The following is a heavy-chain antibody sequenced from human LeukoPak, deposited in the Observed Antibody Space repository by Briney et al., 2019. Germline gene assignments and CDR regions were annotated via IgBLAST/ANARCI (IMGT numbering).Heavy chain of an antibody. CDR1: GYSFTSYW. V-gene: IGHV5-51*01. Sequence: GESLRISCKGSGYSFTSYWIGWVRQMPGKGLEWMGIIYPGDSDTRYSPSFQGQVTISADKSISTAYLQWSSLKASDTAMYYCARHFAAAGTGNIDYWGQGTLVPVSS. J-gene: IGHJ4*02. CDR2: IYPGDSDT. CDR3: ARHFAAAGTGNIDY. D-gene: IGHD6-13*01.